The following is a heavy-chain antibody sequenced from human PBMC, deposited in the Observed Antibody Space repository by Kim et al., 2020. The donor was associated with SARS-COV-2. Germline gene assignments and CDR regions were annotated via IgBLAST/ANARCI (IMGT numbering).Heavy chain of an antibody. Sequence: VKVSCKASGYTFTSYGISWVRQAPGQGLEWMGWISAYNGNTNYAQKLQGRVTMTTDTSTSTAYMELRSLRSDDTAVYYCASPDDYGDQLYYYGMDVWGQGTTVTVSS. CDR2: ISAYNGNT. CDR3: ASPDDYGDQLYYYGMDV. CDR1: GYTFTSYG. J-gene: IGHJ6*02. D-gene: IGHD4-17*01. V-gene: IGHV1-18*04.